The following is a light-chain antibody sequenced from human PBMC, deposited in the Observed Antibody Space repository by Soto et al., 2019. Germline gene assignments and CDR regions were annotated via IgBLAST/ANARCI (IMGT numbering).Light chain of an antibody. J-gene: IGKJ1*01. V-gene: IGKV1-39*01. CDR2: AAS. CDR1: QDISNY. Sequence: DIQMTQSPSSLSASVGDRVTITWGASQDISNYLNWYQQKPGKAPKLLIYAASSLQSGVPSRFSGSGSGTDSTLTISSLQPEDFATYYCQRSYSTPWTFGQGTKVDIK. CDR3: QRSYSTPWT.